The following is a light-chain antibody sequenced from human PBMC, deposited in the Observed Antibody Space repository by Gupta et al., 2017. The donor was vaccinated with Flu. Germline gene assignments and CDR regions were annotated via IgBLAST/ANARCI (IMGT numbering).Light chain of an antibody. CDR3: GTWDSCRSDVV. CDR1: SSNIGNNY. CDR2: DNN. Sequence: QSVLTQPPSVSAAPGQTVTISCSGSSSNIGNNYVSWYQQLPGTAPKLLIYDNNKRPSGIPDRFSGSKSGTSATLAITGLQTGDEADYYCGTWDSCRSDVVFGGGTKLTVL. J-gene: IGLJ2*01. V-gene: IGLV1-51*01.